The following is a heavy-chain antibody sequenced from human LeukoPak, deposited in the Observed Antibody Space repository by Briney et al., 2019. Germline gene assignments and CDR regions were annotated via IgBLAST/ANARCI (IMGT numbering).Heavy chain of an antibody. V-gene: IGHV1-2*02. Sequence: ASVKVSCKASGYTFTGYYMHWVRQAPGQGLEWMGWINPNSGGTNYAQKFQGRVTMTRDTSISTAYMELSRLRSDDTAVYYCARAKPKNMVRGLIMRRESRYYFDYWGQGTLVIVSS. J-gene: IGHJ4*02. D-gene: IGHD3-10*01. CDR1: GYTFTGYY. CDR3: ARAKPKNMVRGLIMRRESRYYFDY. CDR2: INPNSGGT.